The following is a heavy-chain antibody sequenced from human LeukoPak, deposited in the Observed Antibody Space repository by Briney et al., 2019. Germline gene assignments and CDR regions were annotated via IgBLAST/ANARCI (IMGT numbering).Heavy chain of an antibody. CDR1: GGSISSGSYY. V-gene: IGHV4-61*02. J-gene: IGHJ4*02. CDR2: IYTSGRT. Sequence: NPSETLSLTCTVSGGSISSGSYYWSWIRQPAGKGLEWIGRIYTSGRTDYNPSLKSRVTISVDTSRNQFSLILSSLTAADTALYYCAREFAYWGQGTLVTVSS. CDR3: AREFAY.